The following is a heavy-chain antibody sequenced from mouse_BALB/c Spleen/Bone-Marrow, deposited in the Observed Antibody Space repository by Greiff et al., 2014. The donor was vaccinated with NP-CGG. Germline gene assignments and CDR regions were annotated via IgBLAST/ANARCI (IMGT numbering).Heavy chain of an antibody. CDR3: AIDKYGNYYTMDY. CDR1: GFSLTGHG. Sequence: VKLMESGPGLVAPSQSLSITCTVSGFSLTGHGVNWVRQPPGKGLEWLGMIWLDVRTDYKSVLKSTLSICKDNSKRQVFLKMTTLQTDDTATYYCAIDKYGNYYTMDYGGQGPSVTSPS. V-gene: IGHV2-6-7*01. J-gene: IGHJ4*01. D-gene: IGHD2-10*02. CDR2: IWLDVRT.